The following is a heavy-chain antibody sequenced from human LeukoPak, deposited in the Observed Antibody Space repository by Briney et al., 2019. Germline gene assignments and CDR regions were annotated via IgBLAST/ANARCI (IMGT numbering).Heavy chain of an antibody. CDR2: ISSNGGST. V-gene: IGHV3-64*01. CDR1: GFTFSSYA. CDR3: ARDSQMYSYGYVSAFDI. J-gene: IGHJ3*02. Sequence: PGGSLRLSCAASGFTFSSYAMHWVRQAPGKGLEYVSAISSNGGSTYYANSVKGRFTISRDNSKNPLYLQMGSLRAEDMAVYYCARDSQMYSYGYVSAFDIWGQGTMVTVSS. D-gene: IGHD5-18*01.